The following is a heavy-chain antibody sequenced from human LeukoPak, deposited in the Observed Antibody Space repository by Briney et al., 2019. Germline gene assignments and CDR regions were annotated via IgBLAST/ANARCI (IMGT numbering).Heavy chain of an antibody. D-gene: IGHD6-13*01. V-gene: IGHV3-21*01. CDR2: ISWSSSYI. J-gene: IGHJ4*02. CDR3: ARMRAGTSYFDY. Sequence: GGSLRLSCAASRFTYSTYSMNWVRQAPGKVLEWVSYISWSSSYIYYADSVRGRFTISRDNTKNSLYLQMNSLRAEDTAVYYCARMRAGTSYFDYWGQGTLVTVSS. CDR1: RFTYSTYS.